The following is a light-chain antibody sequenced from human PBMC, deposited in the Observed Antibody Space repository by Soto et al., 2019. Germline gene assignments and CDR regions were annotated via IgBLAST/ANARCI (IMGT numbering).Light chain of an antibody. CDR3: QQYDISPRT. V-gene: IGKV3-20*01. CDR2: GAS. J-gene: IGKJ1*01. CDR1: QSFSSNF. Sequence: EIVLTQSPGTLSLSPGERATLSCRASQSFSSNFLAWYQQKPGQAPRLLIYGASNRATGIPDRFSGSGSGTDFTLTISRLEPEDFAVYYCQQYDISPRTFGQGTKVXIK.